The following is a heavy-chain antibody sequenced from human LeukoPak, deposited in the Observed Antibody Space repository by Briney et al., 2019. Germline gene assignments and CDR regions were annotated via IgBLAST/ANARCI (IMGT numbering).Heavy chain of an antibody. V-gene: IGHV3-11*01. D-gene: IGHD1-26*01. J-gene: IGHJ6*02. CDR2: ISSSGSTI. CDR1: GFTFSDYY. CDR3: APISTGGSTYGMDV. Sequence: GGSLRLSCAASGFTFSDYYMSWIRQAPGKGLEWVSYISSSGSTIYYADSVKGRFTISRDNAKNPLYLQMNSLRAEDTAVYYCAPISTGGSTYGMDVWGQGTTVTVSS.